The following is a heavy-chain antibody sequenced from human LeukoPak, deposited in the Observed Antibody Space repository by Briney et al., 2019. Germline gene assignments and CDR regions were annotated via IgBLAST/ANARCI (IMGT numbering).Heavy chain of an antibody. Sequence: SETLSLTCTVSGGSISSSSYYWGWIRQPPGKGLEWIGSIYYSGSTYYNPSLKSRVTISVDTSKNQFSLKLSSVTAADTAVYYCARPAMDFWSGYYTPGWFDPWGQGILVTVSS. CDR2: IYYSGST. V-gene: IGHV4-39*01. D-gene: IGHD3-3*01. CDR3: ARPAMDFWSGYYTPGWFDP. J-gene: IGHJ5*02. CDR1: GGSISSSSYY.